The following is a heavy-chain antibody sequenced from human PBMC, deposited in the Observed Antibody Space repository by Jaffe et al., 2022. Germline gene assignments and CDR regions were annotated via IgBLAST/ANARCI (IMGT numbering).Heavy chain of an antibody. J-gene: IGHJ4*02. CDR2: IYYSGAT. Sequence: QLQLQESGPGLVKSSETLSLTCTVSGGSISSTTYYWGWIRQPPGKGLEWIGTIYYSGATQYNPSLSSRVTISVDTSKNQFSLKLTSVTAADTAVYYCARELRYYSTSSASGYWGQGTLVTVSS. CDR3: ARELRYYSTSSASGY. D-gene: IGHD2-2*01. V-gene: IGHV4-39*02. CDR1: GGSISSTTYY.